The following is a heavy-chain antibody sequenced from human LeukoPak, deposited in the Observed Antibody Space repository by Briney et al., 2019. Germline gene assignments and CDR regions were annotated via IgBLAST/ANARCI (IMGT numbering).Heavy chain of an antibody. J-gene: IGHJ5*02. D-gene: IGHD1-26*01. V-gene: IGHV4-34*01. CDR3: ATAYSGWFAP. CDR2: INHSGST. CDR1: GGSFSGYY. Sequence: SETLSLTCAVYGGSFSGYYWSWIRQPPGKGLEWVGEINHSGSTYYNPSLKSGVIISVDTSKNQFSLKLSSVTAADTAVYYCATAYSGWFAPWGQGTLVTVSS.